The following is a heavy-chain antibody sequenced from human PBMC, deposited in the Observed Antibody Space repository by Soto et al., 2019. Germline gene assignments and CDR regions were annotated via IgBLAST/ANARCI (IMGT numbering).Heavy chain of an antibody. Sequence: ASVKVSCKASGYTFTSYGISWVRQAPGQGLEWMGWISAYNGNTNYAQKLQGRVTMTTDTSTSTAYMELRSLRSDDTAVYYCARVGGGVVITDDAFDIWGQGTMVTVSS. CDR2: ISAYNGNT. J-gene: IGHJ3*02. D-gene: IGHD3-3*01. V-gene: IGHV1-18*01. CDR3: ARVGGGVVITDDAFDI. CDR1: GYTFTSYG.